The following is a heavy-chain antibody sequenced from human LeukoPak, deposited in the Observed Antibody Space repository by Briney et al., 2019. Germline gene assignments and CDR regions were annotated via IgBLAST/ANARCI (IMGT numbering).Heavy chain of an antibody. Sequence: SETLSLTCTVSGGSSSPYYWSWIRQPPGKGLEWIGYVYYSGSTYYNPSLKSRVTISVDTSKNQFSLKLSSVTAADTAVYYCARDHRSSWAFDYWGQGTLVTVSS. CDR1: GGSSSPYY. J-gene: IGHJ4*02. CDR2: VYYSGST. V-gene: IGHV4-59*12. D-gene: IGHD6-13*01. CDR3: ARDHRSSWAFDY.